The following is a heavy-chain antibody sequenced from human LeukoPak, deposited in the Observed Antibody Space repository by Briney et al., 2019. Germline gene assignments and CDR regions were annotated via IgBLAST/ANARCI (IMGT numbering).Heavy chain of an antibody. CDR2: FDPEDGET. D-gene: IGHD3-3*01. CDR3: ARDGKGRYDFRENDY. J-gene: IGHJ4*02. V-gene: IGHV1-24*01. CDR1: GYTLTELS. Sequence: ASVKVSCKVSGYTLTELSMHWVRQAPGKGLEWMGGFDPEDGETIYAQKFQGRVTMTEDTSTDTAYMELRSLRSDDTAIYYCARDGKGRYDFRENDYWGQGTLVTVSS.